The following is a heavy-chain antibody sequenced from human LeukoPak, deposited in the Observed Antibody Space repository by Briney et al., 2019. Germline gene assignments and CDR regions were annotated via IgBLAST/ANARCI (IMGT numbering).Heavy chain of an antibody. Sequence: GGSLRLSCAASGFTFSDHYMSWIRQAPGKGLEWLSYISTSGSTIHYTDSVKGRFTISRDNAKNSLYLQMNRLRAEDTAVYYCARGAGPLFDPWGQETLVTVSS. CDR2: ISTSGSTI. CDR1: GFTFSDHY. CDR3: ARGAGPLFDP. J-gene: IGHJ5*02. V-gene: IGHV3-11*01.